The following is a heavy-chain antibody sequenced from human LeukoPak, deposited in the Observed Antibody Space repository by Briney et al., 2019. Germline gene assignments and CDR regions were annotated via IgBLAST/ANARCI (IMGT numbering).Heavy chain of an antibody. V-gene: IGHV3-53*01. Sequence: GGSLTLSCAASGFSVSSNYMSWVRQAPGKGLEWVAIIYRGNNTYYADSVKGRFTISRDNSKNMLYLQMNSLRADDTAVYYCARGTQFLWEYYFDYWGQGTLVTVSS. CDR2: IYRGNNT. D-gene: IGHD2/OR15-2a*01. CDR1: GFSVSSNY. J-gene: IGHJ4*02. CDR3: ARGTQFLWEYYFDY.